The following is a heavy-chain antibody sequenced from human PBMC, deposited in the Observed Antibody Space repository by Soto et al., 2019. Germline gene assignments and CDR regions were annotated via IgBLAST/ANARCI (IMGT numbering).Heavy chain of an antibody. J-gene: IGHJ6*02. Sequence: QMQLHESGPGLVTPSETLSLTCNVSGASIGSFYWSWIRPSAGKGLEWIGRVYSTGLATYNPALEGRVTISLDRSNNHLSLELKSVTAADTAVYFCASDLSGTGLDVWGRGTTVSVSS. D-gene: IGHD1-26*01. CDR2: VYSTGLA. V-gene: IGHV4-4*07. CDR1: GASIGSFY. CDR3: ASDLSGTGLDV.